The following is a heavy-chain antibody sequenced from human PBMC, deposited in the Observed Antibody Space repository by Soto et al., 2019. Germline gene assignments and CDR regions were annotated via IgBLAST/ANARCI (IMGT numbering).Heavy chain of an antibody. CDR2: IDPGDSGT. CDR3: ARRYCRSTSCPRNYYGMDV. D-gene: IGHD2-2*01. Sequence: GESLKISCKVSGYSFTDYWIGWVRQMPGKGLEWMGIIDPGDSGTRYSPSFQGQVTISADKSISTAYLQWNRLKASDTAMYYCARRYCRSTSCPRNYYGMDVWGQGTTVTVSS. J-gene: IGHJ6*02. V-gene: IGHV5-51*01. CDR1: GYSFTDYW.